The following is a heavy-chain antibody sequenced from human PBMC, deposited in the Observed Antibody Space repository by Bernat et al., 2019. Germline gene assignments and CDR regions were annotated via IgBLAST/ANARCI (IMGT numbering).Heavy chain of an antibody. V-gene: IGHV3-48*01. CDR3: ARSDSSGYYATTDFDY. D-gene: IGHD3-22*01. CDR2: ISGYSTTT. CDR1: GFTFSRYS. Sequence: EVQLVESGGGLVQPGGSLRLSCAASGFTFSRYSMNWVRQAPGRGLEWVSYISGYSTTTSYADSVKGRFTISRDNSKNTLYLQMNSLRAEDTAVYYCARSDSSGYYATTDFDYWGQGTLVTVSS. J-gene: IGHJ4*02.